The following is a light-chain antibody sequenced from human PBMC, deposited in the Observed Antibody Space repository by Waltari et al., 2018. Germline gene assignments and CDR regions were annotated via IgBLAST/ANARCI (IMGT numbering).Light chain of an antibody. CDR3: HAGDTNTAV. J-gene: IGLJ2*01. Sequence: SYELSQTPSVSVSSGQTATITCSGASLGENYDSWYQQKEGQSPVRVRYEDYKRPSGIPERFSGSSSGNTATLTISGTQAMDEADYYCHAGDTNTAVFGGGTKVTVL. CDR2: EDY. V-gene: IGLV3-1*01. CDR1: SLGENY.